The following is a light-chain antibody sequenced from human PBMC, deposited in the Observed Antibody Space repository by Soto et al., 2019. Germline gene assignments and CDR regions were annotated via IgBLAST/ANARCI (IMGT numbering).Light chain of an antibody. CDR2: AAS. V-gene: IGKV1-39*01. Sequence: DIQMPRSPSSLSASVGDRVTITCRASQSISSYLNWYQQKPGKAPKLLIYAASSLQSGVPSRFSGSGSGTDFTLTISSLQPEDVATYYCQQRYNSPPSTFGQGTRLENK. CDR1: QSISSY. J-gene: IGKJ5*01. CDR3: QQRYNSPPST.